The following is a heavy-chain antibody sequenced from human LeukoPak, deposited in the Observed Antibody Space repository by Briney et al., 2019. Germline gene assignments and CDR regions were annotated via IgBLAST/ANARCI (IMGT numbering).Heavy chain of an antibody. CDR1: GITVSSNY. J-gene: IGHJ4*02. V-gene: IGHV3-53*01. CDR2: IYSGGTT. CDR3: ARDLYFETSGYYYSDY. D-gene: IGHD3-22*01. Sequence: GGSLRLSCAASGITVSSNYMSWVRQAPGKGLEWVSVIYSGGTTYYADSVKGRFTISRDNSKNTLYLQMNSLRAEDTAVYYCARDLYFETSGYYYSDYWGQGTLVTVSS.